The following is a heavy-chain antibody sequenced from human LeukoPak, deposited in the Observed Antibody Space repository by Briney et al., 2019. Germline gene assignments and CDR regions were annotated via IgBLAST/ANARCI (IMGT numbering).Heavy chain of an antibody. CDR3: ARFAGSGWSNKFDY. J-gene: IGHJ4*02. CDR2: TYYSGST. Sequence: PSETLSLTCTVSGGSISSYYWSWIRQPPGKGLEWIGYTYYSGSTNYNPSLKSRVTISVDTSKNQFSLKLSSVTAADTAVYYCARFAGSGWSNKFDYWGQGTLVTVSS. D-gene: IGHD6-19*01. CDR1: GGSISSYY. V-gene: IGHV4-59*01.